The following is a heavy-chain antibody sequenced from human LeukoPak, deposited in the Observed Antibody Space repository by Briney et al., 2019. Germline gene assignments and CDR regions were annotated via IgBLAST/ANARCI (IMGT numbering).Heavy chain of an antibody. CDR1: GGSINNYY. Sequence: SETLSLACSVSGGSINNYYWTWIRQPAGKGLEWIGHISTLGSTNYNPSLKSRVSMSVDTSNYHFSLKLSFVTAADTAIYYCARVAQYLVGASSTAFFEYWGQGTLVTVSS. V-gene: IGHV4-4*07. D-gene: IGHD1-26*01. CDR2: ISTLGST. J-gene: IGHJ4*02. CDR3: ARVAQYLVGASSTAFFEY.